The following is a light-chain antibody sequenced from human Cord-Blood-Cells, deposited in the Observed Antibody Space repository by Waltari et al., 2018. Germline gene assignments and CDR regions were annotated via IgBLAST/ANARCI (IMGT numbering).Light chain of an antibody. J-gene: IGLJ2*01. CDR1: SSDVGGYNY. CDR3: CSYAGSYVV. Sequence: QSALTQPRSVSGSPGQSVTIPYTGTSSDVGGYNYVSWYQQHPGKAPKLMSYDVSKRPAGVPERFSGSKSGNTASLTISGLHAEDEAEYYCCSYAGSYVVFGGGTKLTVL. V-gene: IGLV2-11*01. CDR2: DVS.